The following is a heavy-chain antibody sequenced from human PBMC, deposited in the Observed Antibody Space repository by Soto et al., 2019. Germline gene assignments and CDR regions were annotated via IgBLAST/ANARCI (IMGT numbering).Heavy chain of an antibody. J-gene: IGHJ4*02. Sequence: QVQLVESGGGVVQPGRSLRLSCAASGFTFSSYGMHWVRQAPGKGLEWGAVISYDGSNKYYADSVKGRFTISRDNSKNTLYLKMNSLRAEDTAVYYWAKGRVGDGSNSRAYGYWGQGTLVTVSS. V-gene: IGHV3-30*18. CDR1: GFTFSSYG. CDR2: ISYDGSNK. D-gene: IGHD3-10*01. CDR3: AKGRVGDGSNSRAYGY.